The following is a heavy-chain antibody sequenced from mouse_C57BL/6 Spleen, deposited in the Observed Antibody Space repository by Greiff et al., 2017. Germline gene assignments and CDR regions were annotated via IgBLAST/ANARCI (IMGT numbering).Heavy chain of an antibody. J-gene: IGHJ4*01. D-gene: IGHD2-4*01. CDR2: ITPSTGGT. CDR1: GYSFTGYY. Sequence: VQLQQSGPELVKPGASVKISCKASGYSFTGYYMNWVKQSPEKSLEWIGEITPSTGGTTYTQKFKAQATLTVNKSSSPAYIKRKSLTSEDSAVYYCARRDYDGYVYYAMDYWGQGTSVTVSA. V-gene: IGHV1-42*01. CDR3: ARRDYDGYVYYAMDY.